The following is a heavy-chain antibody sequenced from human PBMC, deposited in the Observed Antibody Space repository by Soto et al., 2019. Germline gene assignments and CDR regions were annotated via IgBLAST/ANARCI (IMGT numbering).Heavy chain of an antibody. CDR1: GFTFSNAW. D-gene: IGHD3-22*01. Sequence: GGSLRLSCAASGFTFSNAWMNWVRQAPGKGLEWVGRIKSKTDGGTTDYAVPVKGRFTISRDDSKSTLYMKMNSLKTEDTAVYYCTTLDYYYDSSGYHHFDYWGQGTLVTVSS. V-gene: IGHV3-15*07. CDR2: IKSKTDGGTT. CDR3: TTLDYYYDSSGYHHFDY. J-gene: IGHJ4*02.